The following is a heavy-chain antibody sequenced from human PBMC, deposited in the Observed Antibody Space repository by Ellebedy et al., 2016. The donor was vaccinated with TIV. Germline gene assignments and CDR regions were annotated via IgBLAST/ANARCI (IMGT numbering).Heavy chain of an antibody. CDR3: AKGLVDTAMIDY. Sequence: PGGSLRLSCAASGFAFRSYALHWIRKAPGKGLAWVAVLSFDGNVKHYRDSVKGRFTISRDNSKNTLFLQMNSLRAEDTAVYYCAKGLVDTAMIDYWGQGTLVTVSS. V-gene: IGHV3-30*18. CDR1: GFAFRSYA. CDR2: LSFDGNVK. J-gene: IGHJ4*02. D-gene: IGHD5-18*01.